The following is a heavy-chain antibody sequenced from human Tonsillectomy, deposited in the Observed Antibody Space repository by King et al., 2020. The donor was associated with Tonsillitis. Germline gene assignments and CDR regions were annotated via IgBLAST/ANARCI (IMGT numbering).Heavy chain of an antibody. J-gene: IGHJ4*02. D-gene: IGHD3-22*01. V-gene: IGHV5-51*01. Sequence: VQLVESGAEVKKPGESLKISCKGSGYSFSSHWIGWVRQMPGKGLVWMGIIFPGDSNTKYSPSFQGQVTISADKSISTAYLQWSSLKASDIAMYYCAREGGSGFNFDYWGQGTLVTVSS. CDR3: AREGGSGFNFDY. CDR1: GYSFSSHW. CDR2: IFPGDSNT.